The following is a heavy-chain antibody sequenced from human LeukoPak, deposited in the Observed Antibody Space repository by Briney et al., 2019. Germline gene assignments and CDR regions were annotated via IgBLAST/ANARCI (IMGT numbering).Heavy chain of an antibody. D-gene: IGHD3-3*01. Sequence: PGGSLRLSCAASGFTFDDYGMSWVRQAPGKGLEWVSGINWNGDSAGYADSVKGRFTISRDNSKNTLYLQMNSLRAEDTAVYYCAKIGELDYDFWSGYLLGDYWGQGTLVTVSS. CDR2: INWNGDSA. V-gene: IGHV3-20*04. J-gene: IGHJ4*02. CDR3: AKIGELDYDFWSGYLLGDY. CDR1: GFTFDDYG.